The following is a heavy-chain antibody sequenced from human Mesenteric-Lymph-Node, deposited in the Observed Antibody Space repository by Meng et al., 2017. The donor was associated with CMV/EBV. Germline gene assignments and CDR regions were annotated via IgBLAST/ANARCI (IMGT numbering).Heavy chain of an antibody. CDR3: AKDKLFEYSSSSPFGFFDY. CDR1: GFTFDDYA. V-gene: IGHV3-9*01. Sequence: GGSLRLSCAASGFTFDDYAMHWVRQAPGKGLEWVSGISWNSGSIGYADSVKGRFTISRDNAKNSLYLQMNSLRAEDTALYYCAKDKLFEYSSSSPFGFFDYWGQGTLVTVSS. J-gene: IGHJ4*02. CDR2: ISWNSGSI. D-gene: IGHD6-6*01.